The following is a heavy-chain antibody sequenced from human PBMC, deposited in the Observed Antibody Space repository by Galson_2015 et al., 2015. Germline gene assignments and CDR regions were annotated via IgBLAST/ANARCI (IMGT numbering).Heavy chain of an antibody. CDR2: IYYSGST. D-gene: IGHD2-15*01. Sequence: TLSLTCTVSGGSISSSSYYWGWIRQPPGKGLEWIGSIYYSGSTYYNPSLKSRVTISVDTSKNQFSLKLSSVTAADTAVYYCARSGRPYCSGGSCYWFDPWGQGTLVTVSS. J-gene: IGHJ5*02. CDR1: GGSISSSSYY. CDR3: ARSGRPYCSGGSCYWFDP. V-gene: IGHV4-39*07.